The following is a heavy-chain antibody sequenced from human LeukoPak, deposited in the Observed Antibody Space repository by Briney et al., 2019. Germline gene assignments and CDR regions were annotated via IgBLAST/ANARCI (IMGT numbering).Heavy chain of an antibody. D-gene: IGHD2-21*02. CDR2: IYSGGST. J-gene: IGHJ3*02. CDR1: GFTVSSNY. Sequence: GGSLRLSCAAPGFTVSSNYMSWVRQAPGKGLEWVSVIYSGGSTYYADSVKGRFTISRDNSKNTLYLQMNSLRAEDTAVYYCAKGPTAYCGGDCYLDAFDIWGQGTMVTVSS. CDR3: AKGPTAYCGGDCYLDAFDI. V-gene: IGHV3-66*01.